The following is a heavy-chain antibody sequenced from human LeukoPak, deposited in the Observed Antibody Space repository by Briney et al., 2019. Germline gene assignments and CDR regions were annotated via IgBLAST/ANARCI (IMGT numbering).Heavy chain of an antibody. CDR1: GFTFSDDY. J-gene: IGHJ4*02. D-gene: IGHD2/OR15-2a*01. CDR3: ARGDVHFRC. Sequence: PGGSLRLSCAASGFTFSDDYMSSIRQAPGNGLGWGSYISSSGSTIYYADSVKGRFPISRDNGKTSLHLQMNSLTAEDTAVYYCARGDVHFRCWGQGTLVTVSS. CDR2: ISSSGSTI. V-gene: IGHV3-11*01.